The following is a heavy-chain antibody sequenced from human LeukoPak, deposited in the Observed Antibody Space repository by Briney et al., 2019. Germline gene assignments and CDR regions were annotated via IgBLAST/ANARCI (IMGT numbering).Heavy chain of an antibody. CDR3: ARGYSGYDPNTYFDY. J-gene: IGHJ4*02. CDR1: GYTFTSYG. CDR2: TSAYNGNT. D-gene: IGHD5-12*01. V-gene: IGHV1-18*01. Sequence: ASVKVSCKASGYTFTSYGISWVRQAPGQGLEWMGWTSAYNGNTNYAQKLQGRVTMTTDTSTSTAYMELRSLRSDDTAVYYCARGYSGYDPNTYFDYWGQGTLVTVSS.